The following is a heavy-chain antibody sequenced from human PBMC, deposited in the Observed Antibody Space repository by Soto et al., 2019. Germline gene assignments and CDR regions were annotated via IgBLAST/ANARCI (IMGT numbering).Heavy chain of an antibody. CDR3: ARWQAASGYNWFDP. Sequence: SETLSLTCTVSGGSISSYYWSWIRQPPGKGLEWIGYIYYSGSTNYNPSLKSRVTISVDTSKNQFSLKLSSVTAADTAVYYCARWQAASGYNWFDPWGQGTLVTVS. CDR2: IYYSGST. D-gene: IGHD2-15*01. J-gene: IGHJ5*02. V-gene: IGHV4-59*01. CDR1: GGSISSYY.